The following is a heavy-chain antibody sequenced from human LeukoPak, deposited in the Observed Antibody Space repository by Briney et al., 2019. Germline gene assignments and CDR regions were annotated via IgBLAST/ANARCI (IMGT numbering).Heavy chain of an antibody. V-gene: IGHV4-39*07. CDR2: IYYSGST. CDR3: ARGRSSSWYVEPNWFDP. CDR1: GGSISSSSYY. J-gene: IGHJ5*02. D-gene: IGHD6-13*01. Sequence: RASETLSLTCTVSGGSISSSSYYWGWIRQPPGKGLEWIGSIYYSGSTYYNPSLKSRVTISVDTSKNQFSLKLSSVTAADTAVYYCARGRSSSWYVEPNWFDPWGQGTLVTVSS.